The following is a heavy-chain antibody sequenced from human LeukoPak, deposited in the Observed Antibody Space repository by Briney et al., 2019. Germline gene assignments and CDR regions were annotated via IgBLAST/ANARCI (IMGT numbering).Heavy chain of an antibody. J-gene: IGHJ4*02. CDR2: ISGSGGST. D-gene: IGHD6-19*01. Sequence: GGSLRLSCVVSGFPFSSYAMSWVRQAPGKGLEWVSAISGSGGSTYYADSVKGRFTISRDNSKNTLYLQMNSLRAEDTAVYYCASPSSGWAFDYWGQGTLVTVSS. CDR1: GFPFSSYA. V-gene: IGHV3-23*01. CDR3: ASPSSGWAFDY.